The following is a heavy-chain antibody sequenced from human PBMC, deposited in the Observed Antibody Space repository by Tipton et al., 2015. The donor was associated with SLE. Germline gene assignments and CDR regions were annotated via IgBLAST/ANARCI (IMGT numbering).Heavy chain of an antibody. J-gene: IGHJ4*02. CDR1: GGSISSSSYY. V-gene: IGHV4-39*07. D-gene: IGHD6-13*01. CDR3: ARDLGSSGSFDY. CDR2: IYYSGST. Sequence: TLSLTCTVSGGSISSSSYYWGWIRQPPGKGLEWIGSIYYSGSTYYNPSLKSRVTISADTSKNQFSLKLSSVTAADTAVYYCARDLGSSGSFDYWGQGTLVTVSS.